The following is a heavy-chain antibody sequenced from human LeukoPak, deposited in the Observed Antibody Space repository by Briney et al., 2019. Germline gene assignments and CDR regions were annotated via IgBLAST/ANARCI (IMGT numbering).Heavy chain of an antibody. Sequence: SETLSLTCTVSGGSISSYYWSWIRQPPGKGLEWIGYIYYSGSTNYNPSLESRVTISVDTSKNQFSLKLSSVTAADTAVYYCARDYYGFVWDQGTTVTVSS. CDR3: ARDYYGFV. CDR2: IYYSGST. CDR1: GGSISSYY. J-gene: IGHJ6*02. V-gene: IGHV4-59*12. D-gene: IGHD3-10*01.